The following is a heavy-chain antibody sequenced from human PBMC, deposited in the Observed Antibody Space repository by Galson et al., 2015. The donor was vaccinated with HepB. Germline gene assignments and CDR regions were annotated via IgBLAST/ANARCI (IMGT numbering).Heavy chain of an antibody. D-gene: IGHD2-2*01. J-gene: IGHJ5*02. V-gene: IGHV1-2*02. CDR2: INPNSGGT. CDR3: ARDARRYCSSTSCYSGWFDP. Sequence: SVKVSCKASGYTFAGYYIHWVRQAPGQGLEWMGWINPNSGGTNYAQKFQGRVTMTRDTSISTAFMELRSLRSDDTAVYYCARDARRYCSSTSCYSGWFDPWGQGTLVTVSS. CDR1: GYTFAGYY.